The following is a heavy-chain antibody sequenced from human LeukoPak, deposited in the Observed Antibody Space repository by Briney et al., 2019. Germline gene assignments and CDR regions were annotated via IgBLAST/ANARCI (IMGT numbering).Heavy chain of an antibody. CDR1: GGTFSSYA. Sequence: SVKVSCKASGGTFSSYAISWVRQAPGQGLEWMGGIIPVFGTTNYAQKFQGRVMITADESTSTAYMELSSLRSEDTAVYYCAREPEWGLFDPWGQGTLVTVSS. V-gene: IGHV1-69*13. D-gene: IGHD1-26*01. CDR2: IIPVFGTT. J-gene: IGHJ5*02. CDR3: AREPEWGLFDP.